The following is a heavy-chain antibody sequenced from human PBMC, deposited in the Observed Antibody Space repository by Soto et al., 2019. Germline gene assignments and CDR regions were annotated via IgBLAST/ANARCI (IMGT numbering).Heavy chain of an antibody. CDR1: GFTVSSKY. CDR3: ARDDVLCEGGRCYGVPFDV. V-gene: IGHV3-66*01. CDR2: IQSGGPT. J-gene: IGHJ6*04. Sequence: EVQLVESGGGLVQPGGSLRLSCAASGFTVSSKYMSWVRQAPGKGLEWVSLIQSGGPTYYADSVKGRFTISRDTSENTVHLQMDSLRAEDTAVYYCARDDVLCEGGRCYGVPFDVWGEGTTFTVSS. D-gene: IGHD2-15*01.